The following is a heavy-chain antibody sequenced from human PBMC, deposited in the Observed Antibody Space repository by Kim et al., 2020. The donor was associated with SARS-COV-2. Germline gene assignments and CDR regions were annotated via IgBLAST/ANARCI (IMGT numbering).Heavy chain of an antibody. J-gene: IGHJ5*02. CDR2: INRGGGT. CDR1: GDSSSAYY. CDR3: ARFLNDCSSASCYHYWFDP. D-gene: IGHD2-2*01. Sequence: SETLSLTCAVYGDSSSAYYWSWIRQPPGKGLEWVGEINRGGGTNYNPSLESRLTISIDTSKHHFSLKLSSVTAADTAVYYCARFLNDCSSASCYHYWFDPWGQGTLVTVSS. V-gene: IGHV4-34*01.